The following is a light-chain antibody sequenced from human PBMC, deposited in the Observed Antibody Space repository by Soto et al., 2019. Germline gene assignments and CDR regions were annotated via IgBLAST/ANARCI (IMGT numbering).Light chain of an antibody. Sequence: IQMTKTPYSLSASVGDRVTITCGASQSISSHLNWYQQKPGGAPKLLIYAASSLRSGVPSRFSGSGSGTDFTLTISSLQPEDFATYSCQQSQSCSLTFGGGSKV. V-gene: IGKV1-39*01. CDR2: AAS. CDR1: QSISSH. CDR3: QQSQSCSLT. J-gene: IGKJ4*01.